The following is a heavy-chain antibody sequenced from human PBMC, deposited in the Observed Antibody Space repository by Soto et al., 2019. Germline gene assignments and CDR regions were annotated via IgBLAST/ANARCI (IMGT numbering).Heavy chain of an antibody. Sequence: EVQLVESGGGLVLPGGSLRLSCVGSAFSLKTYWMAWVRQAPGKGLECVANIRQYGDETFYVDSVKGRFTISRDNANNSVYLQMVNLRAEDTGVYYCATGGSGTYYLGPLDYWGQGIMVIVSS. J-gene: IGHJ4*02. CDR2: IRQYGDET. V-gene: IGHV3-7*01. D-gene: IGHD3-10*01. CDR3: ATGGSGTYYLGPLDY. CDR1: AFSLKTYW.